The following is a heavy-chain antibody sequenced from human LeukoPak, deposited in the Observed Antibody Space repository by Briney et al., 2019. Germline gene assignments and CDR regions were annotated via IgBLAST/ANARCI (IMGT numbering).Heavy chain of an antibody. Sequence: PGGSLRLSCVGSGFTFNNAWMNWVRQAPGKGLEWVGRIKDMAHGATIDYAAAVKGRFTLSRDDSKNTLYLQMNSLRAEDTAVYYCAKEGAYCSGGSCYSGYFDYWGQGTLVTVSS. CDR1: GFTFNNAW. CDR2: IKDMAHGATI. CDR3: AKEGAYCSGGSCYSGYFDY. V-gene: IGHV3-15*07. D-gene: IGHD2-15*01. J-gene: IGHJ4*02.